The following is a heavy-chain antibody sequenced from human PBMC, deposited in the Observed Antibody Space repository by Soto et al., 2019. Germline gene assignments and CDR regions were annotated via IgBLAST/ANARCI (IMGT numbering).Heavy chain of an antibody. CDR3: ARHSSGGLSYFDY. CDR1: GGSISSYY. CDR2: IYYSGST. V-gene: IGHV4-59*08. J-gene: IGHJ4*02. Sequence: QVQLQESGPGLVKPSETLSLTCTVSGGSISSYYWSWIRQPPGKGLEWIGYIYYSGSTNYNPSLKSRVTISVDTSKNQFSLKLSSVTAADTAVYYCARHSSGGLSYFDYWGQGTLVTVSS. D-gene: IGHD3-16*01.